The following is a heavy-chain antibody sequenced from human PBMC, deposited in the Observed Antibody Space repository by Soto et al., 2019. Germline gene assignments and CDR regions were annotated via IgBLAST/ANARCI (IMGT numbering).Heavy chain of an antibody. Sequence: PSETLSLTCTVSGGSISSGDYYWSWIRQPPGKGLEWIGYIYYSGSTYYNPSLKSRVTISVDTSKNQFSLKLSSVTAADTAVYYCARGITMVRGVITVGYYYYYGMDVWGQGTTVTVSS. CDR1: GGSISSGDYY. CDR3: ARGITMVRGVITVGYYYYYGMDV. D-gene: IGHD3-10*01. CDR2: IYYSGST. J-gene: IGHJ6*02. V-gene: IGHV4-30-4*01.